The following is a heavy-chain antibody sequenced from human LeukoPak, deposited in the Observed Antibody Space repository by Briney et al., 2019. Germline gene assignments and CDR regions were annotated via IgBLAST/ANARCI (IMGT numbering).Heavy chain of an antibody. CDR2: ISDSGGGT. J-gene: IGHJ5*01. V-gene: IGHV3-23*01. Sequence: GGSLRLSCAASGFTFNNYAMSWVRQAPGKGLEWVSTISDSGGGTHYADSVKGRFTISRDRSKNTVYLQMNSLRAEDTAIYYCAKDQRGYCGGDCYSVDSWGQGTLVTASS. CDR3: AKDQRGYCGGDCYSVDS. CDR1: GFTFNNYA. D-gene: IGHD2-21*02.